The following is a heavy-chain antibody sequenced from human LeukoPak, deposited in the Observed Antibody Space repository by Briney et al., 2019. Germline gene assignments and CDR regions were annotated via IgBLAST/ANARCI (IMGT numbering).Heavy chain of an antibody. CDR2: IYPGDSDT. J-gene: IGHJ4*02. Sequence: GESLKISCKGSGYSFTSYWIGWVRQMPGKGLEWMGIIYPGDSDTRNSPSFQGQVTISADKSVNTAYLQWSSLKASDTAMYYCARLSGRVVCSAGSCYIDSWGQGTLVTVSS. CDR1: GYSFTSYW. D-gene: IGHD2-15*01. CDR3: ARLSGRVVCSAGSCYIDS. V-gene: IGHV5-51*01.